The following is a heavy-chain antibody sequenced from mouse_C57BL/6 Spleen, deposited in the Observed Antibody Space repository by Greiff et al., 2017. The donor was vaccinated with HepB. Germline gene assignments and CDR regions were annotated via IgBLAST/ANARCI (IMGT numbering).Heavy chain of an antibody. Sequence: EVKLQQSGPELVKPGASVKISCKASGYTFTDYYMNWVKQSHGKSLEWIGDINPNNGGTSYNQKFKGKATLTVDKSSSTAYMELRSLTSEDSAVYYCARRNGTFFDYWGQGTTLTVSS. CDR3: ARRNGTFFDY. CDR2: INPNNGGT. CDR1: GYTFTDYY. V-gene: IGHV1-26*01. J-gene: IGHJ2*01. D-gene: IGHD4-1*01.